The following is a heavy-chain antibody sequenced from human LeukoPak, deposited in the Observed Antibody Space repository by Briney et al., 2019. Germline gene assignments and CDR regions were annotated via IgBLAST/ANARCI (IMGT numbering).Heavy chain of an antibody. D-gene: IGHD2/OR15-2a*01. CDR3: AREGNGLLSKDFDY. CDR2: IGPHSSAT. Sequence: ASMKVSCKSSGFTFTDYYIHWVRQAPGQGLEWMGYIGPHSSATSSPQEFQGRVTMTRDTSMSTAYMELTRLTSDDAAVYYCAREGNGLLSKDFDYWGQGTLVTVSS. CDR1: GFTFTDYY. J-gene: IGHJ4*02. V-gene: IGHV1-2*02.